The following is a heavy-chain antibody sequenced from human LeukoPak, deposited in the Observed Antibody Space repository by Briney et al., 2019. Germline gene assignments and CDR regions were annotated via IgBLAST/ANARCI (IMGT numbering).Heavy chain of an antibody. CDR2: ISWNSRSI. Sequence: PGGSLRLSCAASGFTFDNYAMHWIRQAPGKGLEWVSGISWNSRSIGYADSVRGRFAMSRDNAKNSLYLQMNSLRAEDTALYYCAIGPSGYYDLDYWGQGTLVTVSS. CDR1: GFTFDNYA. J-gene: IGHJ4*02. CDR3: AIGPSGYYDLDY. D-gene: IGHD3-22*01. V-gene: IGHV3-9*01.